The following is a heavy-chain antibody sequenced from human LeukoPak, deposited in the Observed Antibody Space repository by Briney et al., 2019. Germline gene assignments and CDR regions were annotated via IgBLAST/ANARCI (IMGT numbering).Heavy chain of an antibody. J-gene: IGHJ4*02. V-gene: IGHV3-23*01. CDR2: FSGCVETT. CDR3: AKASAGTCSHARCYLFDQ. D-gene: IGHD2-15*01. Sequence: PSGSLRLSCAASGFTFSTYAMSWVRQTPGKGLEWVSTFSGCVETTYHADSAKGRFTTSSDNSKNMLYLQMNSLTAEDTAVYYCAKASAGTCSHARCYLFDQWGQGTPV. CDR1: GFTFSTYA.